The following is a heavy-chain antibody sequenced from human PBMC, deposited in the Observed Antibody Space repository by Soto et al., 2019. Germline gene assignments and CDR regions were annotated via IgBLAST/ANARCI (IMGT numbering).Heavy chain of an antibody. CDR1: GFTFSSYA. CDR2: ISGSGSNT. CDR3: AKAYLVRGINSGDY. V-gene: IGHV3-23*01. J-gene: IGHJ4*02. D-gene: IGHD3-10*01. Sequence: EVQLLESGGGLAQPGGSLRLSCAASGFTFSSYAMSWVRKAPGKGLEWVSAISGSGSNTFHADSVKGRFTISRDNSKNMVYLQINSLRAEDTSVYFCAKAYLVRGINSGDYWGQGTLVTVSS.